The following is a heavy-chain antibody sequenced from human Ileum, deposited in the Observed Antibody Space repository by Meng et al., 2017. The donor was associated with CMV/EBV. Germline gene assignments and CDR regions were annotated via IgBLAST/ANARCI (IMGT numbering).Heavy chain of an antibody. CDR3: AKGGSGSYPTYGMDV. CDR1: GFTFSNYG. Sequence: GGSLRLSCAASGFTFSNYGMHWVRQAPGKGLEWVAFIRFDGSYKYYAESVKGRFTISRDNSKNTLYLQMNSLRAEDTAVYYCAKGGSGSYPTYGMDVWGQGTTVTVSS. CDR2: IRFDGSYK. V-gene: IGHV3-30*02. J-gene: IGHJ6*02. D-gene: IGHD1-26*01.